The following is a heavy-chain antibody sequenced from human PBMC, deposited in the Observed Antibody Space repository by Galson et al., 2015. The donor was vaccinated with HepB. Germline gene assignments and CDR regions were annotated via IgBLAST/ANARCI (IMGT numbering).Heavy chain of an antibody. J-gene: IGHJ4*02. CDR2: IYPGDSDT. CDR1: GYSFTSYW. V-gene: IGHV5-51*01. CDR3: ARQPEGDYYDSSGAIDY. Sequence: QSGAEVKKPGESLKISCKGSGYSFTSYWIGWVRQMPGKGLEWMGIIYPGDSDTRYGPSFQGQVTISADKSISTAYLQWSSLKASDTAMYYCARQPEGDYYDSSGAIDYWGQGTLVTVSS. D-gene: IGHD3-22*01.